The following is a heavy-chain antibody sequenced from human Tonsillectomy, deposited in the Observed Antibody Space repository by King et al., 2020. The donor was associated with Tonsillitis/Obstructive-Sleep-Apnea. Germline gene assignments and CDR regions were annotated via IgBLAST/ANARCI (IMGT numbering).Heavy chain of an antibody. J-gene: IGHJ4*02. V-gene: IGHV3-53*01. Sequence: QLVQSGGGLIHPGGSLRLSCAASGFSVSANYMTWVRQAPGKGLDWVSVIYSVGSTHYGYSVEGRFTISRDNSKNTLYLQMNSLRVEDTAVYYCARGGITPGIAVAGSNPLDCWGQGTLVTVSS. D-gene: IGHD6-19*01. CDR1: GFSVSANY. CDR2: IYSVGST. CDR3: ARGGITPGIAVAGSNPLDC.